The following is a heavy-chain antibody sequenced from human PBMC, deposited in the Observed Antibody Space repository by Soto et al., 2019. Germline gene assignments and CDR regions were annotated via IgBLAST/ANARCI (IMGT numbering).Heavy chain of an antibody. CDR1: GFTVSSNY. J-gene: IGHJ6*03. CDR2: IYSGGST. CDR3: ARLSIAVAGTYYYYYMDV. Sequence: GGSLRLSCAASGFTVSSNYMSWVRQAPGKGLEWVSVIYSGGSTYYADSVKGRFTISRHNSKNTLYLQMNSLRAEDTAVYYCARLSIAVAGTYYYYYMDVWGKGTTVTVSS. D-gene: IGHD6-19*01. V-gene: IGHV3-53*04.